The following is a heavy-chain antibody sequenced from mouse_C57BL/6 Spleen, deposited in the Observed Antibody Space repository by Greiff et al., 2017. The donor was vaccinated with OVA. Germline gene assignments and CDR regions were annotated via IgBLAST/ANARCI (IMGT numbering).Heavy chain of an antibody. CDR1: GYTFTDYY. CDR3: ARGELGEDAY. V-gene: IGHV1-19*01. CDR2: INPYNGGT. D-gene: IGHD4-1*01. Sequence: EVQLQQSGPVLVKPGASVKMSCKASGYTFTDYYMNWVKQSHGKSLEWIGVINPYNGGTSYNQKFKGKATLTVDKSSSTAYMELNSLTSEDSAVYYCARGELGEDAYWGQGTLVTVSA. J-gene: IGHJ3*01.